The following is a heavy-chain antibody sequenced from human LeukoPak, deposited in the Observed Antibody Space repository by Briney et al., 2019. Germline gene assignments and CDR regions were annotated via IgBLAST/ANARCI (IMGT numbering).Heavy chain of an antibody. CDR2: INPSGGST. D-gene: IGHD3-3*01. CDR1: GYTFTSYY. Sequence: ASVKVSCKASGYTFTSYYMHWVRQAPGQGLEWMGIINPSGGSTSYAQKFQGRVTMTRDMSTSTVYMELSSLRSDDTAVYYCARDLEWLYPGGAFDIWGQGTMVTVSS. CDR3: ARDLEWLYPGGAFDI. J-gene: IGHJ3*02. V-gene: IGHV1-46*01.